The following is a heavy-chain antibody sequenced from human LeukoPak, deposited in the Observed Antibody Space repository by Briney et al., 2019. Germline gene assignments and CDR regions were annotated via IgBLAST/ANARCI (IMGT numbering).Heavy chain of an antibody. D-gene: IGHD6-13*01. J-gene: IGHJ3*02. V-gene: IGHV4-4*07. CDR1: GGSISSYY. CDR3: ARVDPRGIAAAGTDAFDI. CDR2: IYTSGST. Sequence: PSETLSLTCTVSGGSISSYYWSWIRQPAGKGLEWIGRIYTSGSTNYNPSLKSRVTMSVDTSKNQFSLKLSSVPAADTAVYYCARVDPRGIAAAGTDAFDIWGQGTMVTVSS.